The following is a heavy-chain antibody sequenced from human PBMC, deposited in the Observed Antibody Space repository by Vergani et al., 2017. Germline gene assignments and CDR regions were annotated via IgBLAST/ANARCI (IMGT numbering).Heavy chain of an antibody. CDR2: IYYSGST. V-gene: IGHV4-31*03. CDR3: ARGRVIAARPGWYFDL. J-gene: IGHJ2*01. CDR1: GGSISSGGYY. Sequence: QVQLQESGPGLVKPSQTLSLTCTVSGGSISSGGYYWSWIRQHPGKGLEWIGYIYYSGSTYYNPSLKSRVTISVDTSKNQFSLKLSSVTAADTAVYYCARGRVIAARPGWYFDLWGRGTLVTVSS. D-gene: IGHD6-6*01.